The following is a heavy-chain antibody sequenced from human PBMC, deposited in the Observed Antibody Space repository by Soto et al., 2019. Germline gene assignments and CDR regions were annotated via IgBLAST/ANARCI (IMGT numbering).Heavy chain of an antibody. CDR1: GRSITSYY. CDR3: ARTYDSNGYANEFDS. CDR2: IYDNGIT. D-gene: IGHD3-22*01. Sequence: QVVLQESGPGLVKPSETLSLTCSVSGRSITSYYWSWVRQPPGKGLEWIGYIYDNGITSQNQSLKSRVTMSADTSQNQFSLKLTSVTGADTAVYYCARTYDSNGYANEFDSWGQGILVTVTS. J-gene: IGHJ4*02. V-gene: IGHV4-59*12.